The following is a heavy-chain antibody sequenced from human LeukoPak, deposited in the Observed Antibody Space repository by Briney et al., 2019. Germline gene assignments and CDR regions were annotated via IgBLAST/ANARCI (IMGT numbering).Heavy chain of an antibody. Sequence: SETLSLTCAVYGGSFSGYYWSWIRQPPGKGLEWTGEINHSGSTNYNPSLKSRVTISVDTSKNQFSLKLNSVTAADTAVYYCATIVPTGDPLTDYWGQGTLVTVSS. CDR2: INHSGST. CDR1: GGSFSGYY. J-gene: IGHJ4*02. D-gene: IGHD7-27*01. V-gene: IGHV4-34*01. CDR3: ATIVPTGDPLTDY.